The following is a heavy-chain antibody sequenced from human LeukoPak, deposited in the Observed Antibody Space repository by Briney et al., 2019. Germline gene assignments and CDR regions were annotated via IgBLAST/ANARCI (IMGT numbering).Heavy chain of an antibody. CDR1: GGSISSYY. CDR3: ARLSVLRFLEWSAEAFDI. Sequence: SSETLSLTCTVSGGSISSYYWSWIRQPPGKGLEWIGSIYYSGSTYYNPSLKSRVTISVDTSKNQFSLKLSSVTAADTAVYYCARLSVLRFLEWSAEAFDIWGQGTMVTVSS. J-gene: IGHJ3*02. CDR2: IYYSGST. V-gene: IGHV4-39*01. D-gene: IGHD3-3*01.